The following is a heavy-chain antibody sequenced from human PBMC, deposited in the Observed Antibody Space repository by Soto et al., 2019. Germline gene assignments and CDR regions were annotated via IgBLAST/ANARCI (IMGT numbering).Heavy chain of an antibody. CDR1: GYTFTSYP. CDR3: ARDLGGWPDY. V-gene: IGHV1-3*01. J-gene: IGHJ4*02. Sequence: ASVKVSCKASGYTFTSYPMHWVRQAGQRLEWMGWINAGNGDTKYSQKFQGRVTITRDTSASTAYMELSSLRSEDTAVYYCARDLGGWPDYWGQGTLVTVSS. D-gene: IGHD2-15*01. CDR2: INAGNGDT.